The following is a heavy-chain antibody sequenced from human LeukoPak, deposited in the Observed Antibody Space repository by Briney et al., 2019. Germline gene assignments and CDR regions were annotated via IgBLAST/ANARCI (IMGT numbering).Heavy chain of an antibody. CDR3: ARSIVVVTAILPDY. D-gene: IGHD2-21*02. Sequence: ASVKVSCKASGYTFTGYYMHWARQAPGQGLEWMGWINPNSGGTNYAQKFQGRVTMTRDTSISTAYMELSRLRSDDTAVYYCARSIVVVTAILPDYWGQGTLVTVSS. J-gene: IGHJ4*02. CDR2: INPNSGGT. CDR1: GYTFTGYY. V-gene: IGHV1-2*02.